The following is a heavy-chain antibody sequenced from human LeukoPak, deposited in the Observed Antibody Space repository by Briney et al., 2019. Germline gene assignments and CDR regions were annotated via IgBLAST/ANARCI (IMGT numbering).Heavy chain of an antibody. Sequence: GGSLRLSCAASGFTFSSYAMSWVRQAPGKGLEWDSAISGSGGSTYYADSVKGRFTISRDNSKNTLYLQMNSLRAEDTAVYYCAKVTAAAGISGYDAFDIWGQGTMVTVSS. J-gene: IGHJ3*02. V-gene: IGHV3-23*01. CDR3: AKVTAAAGISGYDAFDI. CDR2: ISGSGGST. CDR1: GFTFSSYA. D-gene: IGHD6-13*01.